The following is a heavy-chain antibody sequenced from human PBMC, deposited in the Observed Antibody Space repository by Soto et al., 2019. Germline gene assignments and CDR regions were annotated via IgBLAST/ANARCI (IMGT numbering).Heavy chain of an antibody. CDR3: ARVVILVPTASTHYYYHMDV. CDR1: GGTFSNYA. D-gene: IGHD2-2*01. CDR2: IIPIVGTG. Sequence: QVQLVQSGAEVRKPGTSVTVSCKASGGTFSNYAISWVRQAPGQGLEWMGGIIPIVGTGSYAQKFQGRVTITADEPTTTAYMELSSLRFEDTAVYYCARVVILVPTASTHYYYHMDVWGPGTTVTVSS. V-gene: IGHV1-69*01. J-gene: IGHJ6*02.